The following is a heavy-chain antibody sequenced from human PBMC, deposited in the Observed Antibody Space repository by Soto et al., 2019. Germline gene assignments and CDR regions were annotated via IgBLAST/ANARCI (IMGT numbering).Heavy chain of an antibody. CDR1: GFTFSSYS. CDR2: ISSSSSYI. J-gene: IGHJ4*02. D-gene: IGHD2-15*01. V-gene: IGHV3-21*01. CDR3: AKTVVVAATRAGGDY. Sequence: GGSLRLSCVASGFTFSSYSMNWVRQAPGKGLEWVSSISSSSSYIYYADSVKGRFTISRDNAKNSLYLQMNSLRAEDTAVYYCAKTVVVAATRAGGDYWGQGTLVTVSS.